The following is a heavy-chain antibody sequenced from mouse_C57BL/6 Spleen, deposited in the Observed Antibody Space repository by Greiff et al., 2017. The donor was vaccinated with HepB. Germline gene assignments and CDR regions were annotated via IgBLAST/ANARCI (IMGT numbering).Heavy chain of an antibody. J-gene: IGHJ3*01. D-gene: IGHD2-3*01. CDR1: GYTFTSYW. CDR2: IHPNSGST. V-gene: IGHV1-64*01. CDR3: ARSMILGYDGYYVFAY. Sequence: QVQLQQPGAELVKPGASVKLSCKASGYTFTSYWMHWVKQRPGQGLEWIGMIHPNSGSTNYNEKFKSKATLTVDKSSSTAYMQLSSLTSEDSAVYYCARSMILGYDGYYVFAYWGQGTLVTVSA.